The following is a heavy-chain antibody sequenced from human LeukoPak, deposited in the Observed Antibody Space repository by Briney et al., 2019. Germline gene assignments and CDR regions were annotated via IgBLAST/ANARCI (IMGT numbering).Heavy chain of an antibody. Sequence: ASVKVSCKASGYTFTGYYMHWVRQAPGQGLEWMGWINPNSGGTNYAQKFQGRVTMTRDTSISAAYMELSRLRSDDTAVYYCASGLSSTSCLNCYWGQGTLVTVSS. V-gene: IGHV1-2*02. D-gene: IGHD2-2*01. J-gene: IGHJ4*02. CDR3: ASGLSSTSCLNCY. CDR2: INPNSGGT. CDR1: GYTFTGYY.